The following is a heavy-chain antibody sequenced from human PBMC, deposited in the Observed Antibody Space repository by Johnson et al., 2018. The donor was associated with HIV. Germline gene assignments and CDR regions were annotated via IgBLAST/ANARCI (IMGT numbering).Heavy chain of an antibody. V-gene: IGHV3-30*14. CDR1: GFTFSSYA. J-gene: IGHJ3*02. Sequence: QVQLVESGGGVVQPGRSLRLSCAASGFTFSSYALHWVRQAPGKGLQWVAVISYDGSNKYYADSVKGRFTVSREDDKNSLYLQMNSLRAGDTALYYCARAVCRGGRCYSHDAFDICGQGTMVTVSS. CDR3: ARAVCRGGRCYSHDAFDI. CDR2: ISYDGSNK. D-gene: IGHD2-15*01.